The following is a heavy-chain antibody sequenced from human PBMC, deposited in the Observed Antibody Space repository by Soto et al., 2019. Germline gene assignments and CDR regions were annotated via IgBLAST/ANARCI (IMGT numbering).Heavy chain of an antibody. CDR3: AKDRVYYDSSGYYYVGYFDY. J-gene: IGHJ4*02. CDR1: GFTFSSYA. Sequence: GGSLRLSCAASGFTFSSYAMSWVRQAPGEGLEWVSAISVSGGSTYYADSVKGRFTISRDNSKNTLYLQMNSLRAEDTAVYYCAKDRVYYDSSGYYYVGYFDYWGQGTLVTVSS. D-gene: IGHD3-22*01. CDR2: ISVSGGST. V-gene: IGHV3-23*01.